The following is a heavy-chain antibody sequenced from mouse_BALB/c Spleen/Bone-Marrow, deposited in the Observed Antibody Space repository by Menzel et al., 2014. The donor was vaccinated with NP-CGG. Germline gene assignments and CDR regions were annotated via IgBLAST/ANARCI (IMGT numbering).Heavy chain of an antibody. D-gene: IGHD1-2*01. J-gene: IGHJ3*01. Sequence: EVKVIESGGGLVQPGGSLKLSCAASGFDFSRYWMSWVRQAPGKGLEWIGEINPDSNTINYTPSLKDKFIISRDNAKNTLYLQMSKVRSEDTALYYCARLGYYGSFAYWGQGTLATVSA. CDR3: ARLGYYGSFAY. CDR1: GFDFSRYW. CDR2: INPDSNTI. V-gene: IGHV4-1*02.